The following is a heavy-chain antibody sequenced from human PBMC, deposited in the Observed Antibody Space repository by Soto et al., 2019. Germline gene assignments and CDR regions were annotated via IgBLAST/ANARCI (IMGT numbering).Heavy chain of an antibody. J-gene: IGHJ4*02. V-gene: IGHV1-18*01. CDR1: GYTFTSYG. Sequence: ASVKVSCKASGYTFTSYGISWVGQSPGKVLEWMGWISVYDNYTNYAQRLQGRVTMTTDTSTSTAYMELRSLTSDDTAIYYCARDPLGHCTGGSCYYAHWGQGTLVTVSS. CDR3: ARDPLGHCTGGSCYYAH. CDR2: ISVYDNYT. D-gene: IGHD2-15*01.